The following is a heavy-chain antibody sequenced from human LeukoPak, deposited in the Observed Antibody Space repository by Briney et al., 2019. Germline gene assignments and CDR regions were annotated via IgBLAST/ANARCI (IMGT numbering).Heavy chain of an antibody. D-gene: IGHD2-15*01. V-gene: IGHV3-23*01. Sequence: GGSLRLSCAASRFTFSGYAMSWVRQAPGKGLEWVSTITGSGDTTYYADSVKGRFTISRDNSKDTLYLQMNSLRAEDTAVYYCAKARGYCSGGTCYSGFDYWGQGTLVTVSS. CDR3: AKARGYCSGGTCYSGFDY. J-gene: IGHJ4*02. CDR2: ITGSGDTT. CDR1: RFTFSGYA.